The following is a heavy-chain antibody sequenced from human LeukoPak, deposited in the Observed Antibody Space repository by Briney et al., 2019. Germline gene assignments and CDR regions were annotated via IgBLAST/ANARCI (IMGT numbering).Heavy chain of an antibody. CDR3: ARVPLGSGYYMDY. J-gene: IGHJ4*02. D-gene: IGHD3-3*01. CDR2: IYHSGST. V-gene: IGHV4-38-2*02. Sequence: SETLSLTCTVSGYSISSGYYWGWIRQPPGKGLEWIGSIYHSGSTYYNPSLKSRVTISVDTSENQFSLKLSSVTAADTAVYYCARVPLGSGYYMDYWGQGTLVTVSS. CDR1: GYSISSGYY.